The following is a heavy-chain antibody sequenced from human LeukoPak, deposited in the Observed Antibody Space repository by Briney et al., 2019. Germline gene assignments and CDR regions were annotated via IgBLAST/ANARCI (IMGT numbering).Heavy chain of an antibody. V-gene: IGHV4-59*08. D-gene: IGHD4-17*01. J-gene: IGHJ4*02. CDR1: GGSISNYY. CDR2: IYYSGST. CDR3: ARRATVTTFFDY. Sequence: PSETLSLTCTVSGGSISNYYWSWIRQPPGKGLEWIGYIYYSGSTNYNPSLKSRVTISVDTSKNQFSLKLTSVTAADTAVYYCARRATVTTFFDYWGQGTLVTVSS.